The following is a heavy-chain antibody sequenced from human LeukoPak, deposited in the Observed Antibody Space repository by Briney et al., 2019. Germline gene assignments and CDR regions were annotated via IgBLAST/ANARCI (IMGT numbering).Heavy chain of an antibody. CDR2: ISSSSSYI. J-gene: IGHJ4*02. D-gene: IGHD6-19*01. CDR3: ARSSWQWLAFDY. CDR1: GLTFISYS. V-gene: IGHV3-21*01. Sequence: TGGSLGLSCAASGLTFISYSMNWVRQAPGKGLEWVSSISSSSSYIYYADSVKGRFTISRDNAKNSLYLQMNSLRAEDTAVYYCARSSWQWLAFDYWGQGTLVTVSS.